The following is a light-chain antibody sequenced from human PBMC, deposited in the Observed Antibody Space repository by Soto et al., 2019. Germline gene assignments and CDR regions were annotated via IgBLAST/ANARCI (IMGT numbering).Light chain of an antibody. V-gene: IGKV3-20*01. Sequence: EVVLTPSPGTLSLSPVERATLSCRASQSVSSNYLAWYQQKAGQAPRLLIYGASSRATGIPDRFSGSGSGTDFTLTISRLEPEDLAVYYCQHYTSQTFGQGTKVDI. CDR1: QSVSSNY. J-gene: IGKJ1*01. CDR3: QHYTSQT. CDR2: GAS.